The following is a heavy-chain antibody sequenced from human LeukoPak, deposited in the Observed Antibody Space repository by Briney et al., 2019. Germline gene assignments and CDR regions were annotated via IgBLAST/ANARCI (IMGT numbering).Heavy chain of an antibody. V-gene: IGHV4-59*01. CDR1: GDSITGYY. CDR3: VRAPIHYYDSCKSWCTGFDI. Sequence: PSETLSLTCAVSGDSITGYYWSWIRLAPGKGLEWIGFIYYSGDPTYNPSLKSRVTMSIDTSKNQFSLNLRLVTAADTAVYYCVRAPIHYYDSCKSWCTGFDIWGQGAMVTVSS. D-gene: IGHD3-10*01. CDR2: IYYSGDP. J-gene: IGHJ3*02.